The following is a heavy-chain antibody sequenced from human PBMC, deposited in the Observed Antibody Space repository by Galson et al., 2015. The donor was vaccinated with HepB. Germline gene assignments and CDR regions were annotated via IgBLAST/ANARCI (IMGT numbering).Heavy chain of an antibody. CDR3: ATEMKEYYDSSGHQLVGAFDI. Sequence: SLRLSCAASGFTFSSYAMHWVRQAPGKGLEWVAVISYDGSNTYYADSVKGRFTISRDNSKNTLYLQMNSLRAEDTAVYYCATEMKEYYDSSGHQLVGAFDIWGQGTMVTVAS. J-gene: IGHJ3*02. CDR1: GFTFSSYA. CDR2: ISYDGSNT. D-gene: IGHD3-22*01. V-gene: IGHV3-30*04.